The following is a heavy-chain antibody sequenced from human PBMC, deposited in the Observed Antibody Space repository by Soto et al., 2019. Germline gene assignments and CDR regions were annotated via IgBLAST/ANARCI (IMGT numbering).Heavy chain of an antibody. CDR3: TRVWGHCSGGSCYVNAFDI. CDR1: GGSISSYY. Sequence: SETLSLTCTVSGGSISSYYWSWIRQPPGKGLEWIGYIYYSGSTNYNPSLKSRVTISVDTSKNQFSLKLSSVTAADTAVYYCTRVWGHCSGGSCYVNAFDIWGQGTMVTVSS. V-gene: IGHV4-59*12. CDR2: IYYSGST. D-gene: IGHD2-15*01. J-gene: IGHJ3*02.